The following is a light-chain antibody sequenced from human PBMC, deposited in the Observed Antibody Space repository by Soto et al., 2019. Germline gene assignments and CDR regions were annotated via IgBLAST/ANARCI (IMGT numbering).Light chain of an antibody. V-gene: IGKV1-12*01. Sequence: IQMTQSPSSVSASVGDRVTITCRASQDISSWLDWYQQKPGKAPKLLIYGAYTLQSGVPSRFSGSGSGTEFTLTISSLQTEDFATYYCLQTSSFPRSFGGGTKVDIK. CDR2: GAY. CDR3: LQTSSFPRS. J-gene: IGKJ4*01. CDR1: QDISSW.